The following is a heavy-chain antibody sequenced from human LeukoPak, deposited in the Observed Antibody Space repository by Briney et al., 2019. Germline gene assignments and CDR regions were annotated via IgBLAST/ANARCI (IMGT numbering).Heavy chain of an antibody. CDR3: ARDPYYGSGTSRFDFFDY. V-gene: IGHV3-7*01. CDR1: GFTFSSYA. D-gene: IGHD3-10*01. CDR2: IKLDGSEK. J-gene: IGHJ4*02. Sequence: PGGSLRLSCAASGFTFSSYAMSWVRQAPGKGLEWVANIKLDGSEKYYVDSVKGRFTISRDNAKNSLYLQMNSLRAEDTAVYYCARDPYYGSGTSRFDFFDYWGQGTLVTVSS.